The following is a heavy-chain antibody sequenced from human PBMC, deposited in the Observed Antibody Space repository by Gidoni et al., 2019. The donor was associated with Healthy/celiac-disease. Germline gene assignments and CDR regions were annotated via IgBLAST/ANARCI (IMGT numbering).Heavy chain of an antibody. Sequence: QVQLVQSGAEVKTPGASVKVSCKASGYTFTSYYMHWVRQAPGQGLEWMGIINPSGGSTSYAQKFQGRVTMTRDTSTSTVYMELSSLRSEDTAVYYCARDAGHTRSGSYSLLEYWGQGTLVTVSS. CDR1: GYTFTSYY. CDR2: INPSGGST. V-gene: IGHV1-46*01. D-gene: IGHD1-26*01. CDR3: ARDAGHTRSGSYSLLEY. J-gene: IGHJ4*02.